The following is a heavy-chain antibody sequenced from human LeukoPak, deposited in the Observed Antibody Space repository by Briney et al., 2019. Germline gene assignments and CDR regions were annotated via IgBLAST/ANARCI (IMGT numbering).Heavy chain of an antibody. CDR2: IYTSGST. CDR1: GGSISSYY. D-gene: IGHD3-22*01. Sequence: SETLSLTCPVSGGSISSYYWSWIRQPAGKGLEWIGRIYTSGSTNYNPSLKSRVTMAVDTSKNQFSLKLSSVTAADTAVYYCARGGITYYDSSGLDYWGQGTLVTVSS. J-gene: IGHJ4*02. CDR3: ARGGITYYDSSGLDY. V-gene: IGHV4-4*07.